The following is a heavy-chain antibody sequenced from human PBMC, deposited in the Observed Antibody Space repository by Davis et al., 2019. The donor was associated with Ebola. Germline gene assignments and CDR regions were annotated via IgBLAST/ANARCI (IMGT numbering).Heavy chain of an antibody. D-gene: IGHD3-22*01. CDR3: ARPYYYDPYDY. J-gene: IGHJ4*02. CDR2: IWYDGSRK. Sequence: GESLKISCAASGFNFRSYGMHWVRQAPDKGLEWVAVIWYDGSRKYYGDSVKGRFTISRDNSNNLLYLQMNSLRAEDTAVYYCARPYYYDPYDYWGQGTLVTVSS. CDR1: GFNFRSYG. V-gene: IGHV3-33*01.